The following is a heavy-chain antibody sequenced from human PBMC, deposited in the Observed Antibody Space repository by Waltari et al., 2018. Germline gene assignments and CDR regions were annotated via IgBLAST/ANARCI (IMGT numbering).Heavy chain of an antibody. J-gene: IGHJ5*02. D-gene: IGHD2-21*02. Sequence: QVQLVQSGAEVKKPGSSVTVSCKASRGTFTRHPFRWVRPAPGPGLEWMGGIIPIFGTANYAQKFQGRVTITADESTSTAYMELSSLRSEDTAVYYCARAWGCGGDCYENNWFDPWGQGTLVTVSS. CDR3: ARAWGCGGDCYENNWFDP. CDR1: RGTFTRHP. CDR2: IIPIFGTA. V-gene: IGHV1-69*01.